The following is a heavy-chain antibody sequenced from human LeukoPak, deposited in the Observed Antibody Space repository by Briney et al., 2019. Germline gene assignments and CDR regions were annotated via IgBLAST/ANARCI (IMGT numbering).Heavy chain of an antibody. CDR1: GFTFSSYS. CDR2: ISSSSSTI. CDR3: ASPLTGTLDY. Sequence: GGSLRLSCAASGFTFSSYSMNWVRQAPGKGLEWVSYISSSSSTIYYADSVKGRFTISRDNAKNSLYLQMNSLRAEDTAVYYCASPLTGTLDYWGQGTLVTVSS. J-gene: IGHJ4*02. V-gene: IGHV3-48*01. D-gene: IGHD7-27*01.